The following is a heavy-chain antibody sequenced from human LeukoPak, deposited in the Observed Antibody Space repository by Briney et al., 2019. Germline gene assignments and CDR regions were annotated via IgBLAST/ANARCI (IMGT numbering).Heavy chain of an antibody. CDR3: SLMVYASGMDV. Sequence: LPGGSLRLSCAASGFTFSSYAMSWVRQAPGRGLEWVSAISGSGGSTYYADSVKGRFTISRDNSKNTLYLQMNSLRAEDTAVYYCSLMVYASGMDVWGQGTTVTVSS. CDR2: ISGSGGST. J-gene: IGHJ6*02. CDR1: GFTFSSYA. V-gene: IGHV3-23*01. D-gene: IGHD2-8*01.